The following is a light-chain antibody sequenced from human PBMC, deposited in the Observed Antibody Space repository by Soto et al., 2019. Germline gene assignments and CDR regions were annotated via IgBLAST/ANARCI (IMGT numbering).Light chain of an antibody. J-gene: IGKJ4*01. CDR1: QSVSSSY. Sequence: IVFTDSPSSLSFSPSEEATVYFGASQSVSSSYLAWYQQKPGQAPRLLIFGTSTRATGIPDRFSGSGSGTDFTLSISRLEPEDFAVYSCQQYASSPLLTFAGRTKV. CDR3: QQYASSPLLT. CDR2: GTS. V-gene: IGKV3-20*01.